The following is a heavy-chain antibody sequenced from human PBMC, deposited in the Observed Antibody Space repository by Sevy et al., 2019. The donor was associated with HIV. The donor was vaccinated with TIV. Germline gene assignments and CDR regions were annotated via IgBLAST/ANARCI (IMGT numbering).Heavy chain of an antibody. CDR2: FDPEDGKT. J-gene: IGHJ4*02. V-gene: IGHV1-24*01. Sequence: ASVKVSCKVSGYTLTELSIHWVRQAPGKGLEWLVTFDPEDGKTIYAQNFQGRVTMTEDTSTDTTYMELSSLRSADTAVYYCASTRDYYDSSGYYFDYWGQGTLVTVSS. CDR3: ASTRDYYDSSGYYFDY. CDR1: GYTLTELS. D-gene: IGHD3-22*01.